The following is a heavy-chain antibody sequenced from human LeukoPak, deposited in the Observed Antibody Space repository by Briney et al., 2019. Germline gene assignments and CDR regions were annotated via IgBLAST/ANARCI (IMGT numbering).Heavy chain of an antibody. CDR1: GFTFSDYY. J-gene: IGHJ6*02. V-gene: IGHV3-66*01. CDR3: ASLSSPDYYYGMDV. Sequence: GGSLRLSCAASGFTFSDYYMSWVRQAPGKGLEWVSVIYSGGSTYYADSVKGRFTISRDNSKNTLYLQMNSLRAEDTAVYYCASLSSPDYYYGMDVWGQGTTVTVSS. CDR2: IYSGGST.